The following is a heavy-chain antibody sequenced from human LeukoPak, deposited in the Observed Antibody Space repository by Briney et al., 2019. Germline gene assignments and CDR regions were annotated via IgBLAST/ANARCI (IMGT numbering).Heavy chain of an antibody. V-gene: IGHV3-33*01. Sequence: PGGSLRLSCAASGFTFGSYGMHWVRQAPGKGLEWVAVIWYDGSNKYYADSVKGRFTISRDNSKNTLYLQMNSLRAEDTAVYYCARSMIVVVSDAFDIWGQGTMVTVSS. CDR2: IWYDGSNK. CDR3: ARSMIVVVSDAFDI. CDR1: GFTFGSYG. D-gene: IGHD3-22*01. J-gene: IGHJ3*02.